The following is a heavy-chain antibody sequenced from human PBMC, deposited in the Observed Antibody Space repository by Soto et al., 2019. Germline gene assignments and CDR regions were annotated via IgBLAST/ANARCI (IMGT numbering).Heavy chain of an antibody. CDR3: ARGRVHGGSCYFAY. Sequence: PSETLSLTCTVSGDSISSYYWSWIRQPPGKGLEWIGYIYYSGSTNYNPSLKSRVTISLDTSKKQFSLKLSSVTAADTAVYYCARGRVHGGSCYFAYWGQGTLVTVS. V-gene: IGHV4-59*01. J-gene: IGHJ4*02. CDR1: GDSISSYY. D-gene: IGHD2-15*01. CDR2: IYYSGST.